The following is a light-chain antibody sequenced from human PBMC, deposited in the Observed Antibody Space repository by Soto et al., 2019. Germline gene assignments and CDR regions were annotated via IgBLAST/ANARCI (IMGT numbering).Light chain of an antibody. CDR3: ISYAGSNNYV. CDR1: SSVVGGYSS. V-gene: IGLV2-8*01. J-gene: IGLJ1*01. CDR2: EVS. Sequence: QSVLTQPPSASGSPGQSVTISCTGTSSVVGGYSSVAWFQHHPGKAPKLMIYEVSKRPSGVPDRFSGSKSGNTASLTVSGLQAEDEADYYCISYAGSNNYVFGTGTKVTVL.